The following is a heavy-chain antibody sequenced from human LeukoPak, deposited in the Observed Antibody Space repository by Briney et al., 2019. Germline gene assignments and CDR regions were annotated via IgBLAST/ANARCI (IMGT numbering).Heavy chain of an antibody. CDR3: ARGPEIPYYDFWSGYRPANWFDP. CDR1: GYTLTSYD. J-gene: IGHJ5*02. V-gene: IGHV1-8*01. Sequence: ASVKVSCKASGYTLTSYDINWVRQATGQGLEWMGWMNPNSGNTGYAQKFQGRVTMTRNTSISTAYMELSSLRSEDTAVYYCARGPEIPYYDFWSGYRPANWFDPWGQGTLVTVSS. CDR2: MNPNSGNT. D-gene: IGHD3-3*01.